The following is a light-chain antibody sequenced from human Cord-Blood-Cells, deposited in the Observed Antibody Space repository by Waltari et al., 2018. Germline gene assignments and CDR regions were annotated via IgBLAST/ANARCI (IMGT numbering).Light chain of an antibody. CDR2: GAS. Sequence: EIVFTQPPGTLSLSPGERATLSCRASQSVSSSYLAWYQQKPGQAPGLLIYGASIRATGVPDRFRGSESGTDFTLTMSRLEPEGFAVYYCQQYRSPPYTFDPGTKVDI. CDR3: QQYRSPPYT. CDR1: QSVSSSY. J-gene: IGKJ3*01. V-gene: IGKV3-20*01.